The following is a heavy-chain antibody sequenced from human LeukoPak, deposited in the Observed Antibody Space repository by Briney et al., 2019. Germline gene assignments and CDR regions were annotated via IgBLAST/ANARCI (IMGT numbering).Heavy chain of an antibody. V-gene: IGHV3-48*04. CDR3: AKFIPPANQLPNPAYLDS. CDR1: GFTFSSYS. J-gene: IGHJ4*02. D-gene: IGHD2-2*01. CDR2: ISSSGTTI. Sequence: GGSLRLSCAASGFTFSSYSMNWVRQAPGKGLEWVSYISSSGTTIYYADSVKGRFTISRDNAKNSLYLQMNSLRAEDTAVYYCAKFIPPANQLPNPAYLDSWGQGTLVTVSS.